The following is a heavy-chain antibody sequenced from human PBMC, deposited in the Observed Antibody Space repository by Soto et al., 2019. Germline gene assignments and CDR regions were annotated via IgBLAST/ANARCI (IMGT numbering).Heavy chain of an antibody. J-gene: IGHJ3*02. CDR3: VRDYYDTSGYPNTFDM. V-gene: IGHV3-21*01. Sequence: GGSLRLSCAASGFTLSRHTMNWVRRAPGKGLEWVSFIGSRTSDIYYADSVKGRFTISRDNAKNSLYLDLTRLRAEDTAVYFCVRDYYDTSGYPNTFDMWGQGTMVTVSS. D-gene: IGHD3-22*01. CDR1: GFTLSRHT. CDR2: IGSRTSDI.